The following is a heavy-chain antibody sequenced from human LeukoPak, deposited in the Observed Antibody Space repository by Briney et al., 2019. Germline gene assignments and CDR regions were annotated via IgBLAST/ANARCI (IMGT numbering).Heavy chain of an antibody. V-gene: IGHV1-69*13. D-gene: IGHD2-8*01. CDR2: IIPIFGTA. Sequence: SVKVSCKASGGTFINYDITWVRQAPGQGLEWMGGIIPIFGTANYAQKFQGRVTITADESTSTAYMELSSLRSEDTAVYYCARGYCINGVCDRGDYWGQGTLVTVSS. J-gene: IGHJ4*02. CDR3: ARGYCINGVCDRGDY. CDR1: GGTFINYD.